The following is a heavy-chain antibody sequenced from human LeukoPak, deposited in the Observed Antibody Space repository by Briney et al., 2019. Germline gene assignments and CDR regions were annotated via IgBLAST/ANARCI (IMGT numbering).Heavy chain of an antibody. CDR1: GFTFSRYW. D-gene: IGHD3-22*01. Sequence: GGSLRLSCAASGFTFSRYWIHWVRQAPGKGLVWVSRINPDGSTTTYADSVKGRFTTSRDNAKNTLYLQMSSLRAEDTAVYYCARSAFHDRSGYYHDYWGQGTLVTVSS. J-gene: IGHJ4*01. CDR2: INPDGSTT. CDR3: ARSAFHDRSGYYHDY. V-gene: IGHV3-74*01.